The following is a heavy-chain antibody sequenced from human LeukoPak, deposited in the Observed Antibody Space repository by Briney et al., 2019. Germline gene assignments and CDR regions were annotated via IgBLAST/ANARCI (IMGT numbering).Heavy chain of an antibody. Sequence: PSETLSLTCAAYGGSFSGYYWSWIRQPPGKGLEWIGEINHSGSTNYNPSLKSRVTISVDTSKNQFSLKLSSVTAADTAVYYCASPPTDCSSTSCYIKRGSYYFDYWGQGTLVTVSS. V-gene: IGHV4-34*01. CDR1: GGSFSGYY. D-gene: IGHD2-2*02. CDR3: ASPPTDCSSTSCYIKRGSYYFDY. CDR2: INHSGST. J-gene: IGHJ4*02.